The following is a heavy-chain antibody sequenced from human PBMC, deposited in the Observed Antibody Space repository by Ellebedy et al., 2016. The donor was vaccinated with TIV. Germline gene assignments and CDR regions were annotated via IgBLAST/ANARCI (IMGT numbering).Heavy chain of an antibody. CDR3: ARVLVTAQSDY. J-gene: IGHJ4*02. CDR1: GYTFTSYS. D-gene: IGHD2-21*02. Sequence: ASVKVSCXTSGYTFTSYSLNWVRQAPGQGLEWMGWISGFNGDTNFAQQFQGRVTLTTDTSTSTAYMELRSLRPDDTAVYFCARVLVTAQSDYWGQGTLVTVSS. CDR2: ISGFNGDT. V-gene: IGHV1-18*04.